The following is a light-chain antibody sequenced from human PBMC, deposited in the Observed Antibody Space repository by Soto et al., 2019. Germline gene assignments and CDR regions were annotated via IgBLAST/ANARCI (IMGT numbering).Light chain of an antibody. CDR1: SSNIGNNA. CDR2: YDD. CDR3: AAWDDSLNGPV. Sequence: QSVLTQPPSVSEAPRQRVTLSCSGSSSNIGNNAVNWYQQLPGKAPKLLIYYDDLLPSGVSDRLSGSKSGTSASLAISGLRSEDEADYYCAAWDDSLNGPVFGGGTKVTVL. J-gene: IGLJ3*02. V-gene: IGLV1-36*01.